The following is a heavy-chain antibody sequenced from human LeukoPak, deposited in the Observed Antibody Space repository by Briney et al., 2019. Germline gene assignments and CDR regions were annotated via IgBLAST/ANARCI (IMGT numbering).Heavy chain of an antibody. CDR2: IYPGDSDT. CDR1: GYSFTRYW. Sequence: GESLKISCKGSGYSFTRYWIGWVRQMPGKGLEWMGMIYPGDSDTRYSPPFQGQVTISADKSISTAYLQWNSLKASDTAMYYCARRAYCGGDCYTDYWGQGTLVTVSS. V-gene: IGHV5-51*01. CDR3: ARRAYCGGDCYTDY. J-gene: IGHJ4*02. D-gene: IGHD2-21*02.